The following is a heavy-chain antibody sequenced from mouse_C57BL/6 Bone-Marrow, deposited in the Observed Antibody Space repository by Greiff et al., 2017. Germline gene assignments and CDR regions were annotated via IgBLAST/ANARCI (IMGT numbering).Heavy chain of an antibody. J-gene: IGHJ3*01. V-gene: IGHV1-55*01. D-gene: IGHD1-1*01. CDR3: ARRVGAWFAY. CDR1: GYTFTSYW. CDR2: IYPGSGST. Sequence: QVQLQQSGAELVKPGASVKMSCKASGYTFTSYWITWVKQRPGQGLEWIGDIYPGSGSTNYNEKFKSKATLTVDTSSSTAYMQLSSLTSEDAAVYYCARRVGAWFAYWGQGTLVTVSA.